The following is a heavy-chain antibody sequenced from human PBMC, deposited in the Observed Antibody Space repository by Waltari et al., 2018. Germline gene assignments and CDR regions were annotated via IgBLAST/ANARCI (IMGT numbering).Heavy chain of an antibody. D-gene: IGHD3-10*01. CDR1: GYTFTGYY. V-gene: IGHV1-2*06. J-gene: IGHJ4*02. Sequence: QVQLVQSGAEVKKPGASVKVSCTASGYTFTGYYMPWVRQAPGQGLEWMGRINPNRGGTNYAQKFQGRVTMTRDTSISTAYMELSRLRSDDTAVYYCAREDYYGSGSYPTRWGQGTLVTVSS. CDR2: INPNRGGT. CDR3: AREDYYGSGSYPTR.